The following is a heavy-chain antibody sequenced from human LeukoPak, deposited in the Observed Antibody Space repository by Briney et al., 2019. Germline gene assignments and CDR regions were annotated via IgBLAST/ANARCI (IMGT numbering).Heavy chain of an antibody. CDR3: ARARPAYYYYGMDV. CDR1: GGSISSYY. CDR2: IYYSGST. Sequence: PSETLSLTCTVSGGSISSYYWSWIRQPPGKGLDWIGYIYYSGSTNYNPSLKSRVTMSVDTPKNQFSLKLSSVTAADTAVYYCARARPAYYYYGMDVWGQGTTVTVSS. V-gene: IGHV4-59*01. J-gene: IGHJ6*02.